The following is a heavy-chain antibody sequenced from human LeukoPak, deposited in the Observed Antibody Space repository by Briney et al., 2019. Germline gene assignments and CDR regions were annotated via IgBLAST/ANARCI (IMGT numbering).Heavy chain of an antibody. CDR2: VDPKSTKT. CDR3: ARDPYGPLDC. Sequence: ASVKVSCKASGYTITAYYIHWVRQAPGQGLEWMGWVDPKSTKTNYAQKFQGRATMTRDTSINTVYLEVNGVKYDDTAVYYCARDPYGPLDCWGQGTRVTVSS. J-gene: IGHJ4*02. CDR1: GYTITAYY. D-gene: IGHD3-10*01. V-gene: IGHV1-2*02.